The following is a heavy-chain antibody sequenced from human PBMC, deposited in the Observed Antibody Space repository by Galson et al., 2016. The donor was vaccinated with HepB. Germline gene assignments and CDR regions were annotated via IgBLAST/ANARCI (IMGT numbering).Heavy chain of an antibody. CDR1: GFSFSTSA. D-gene: IGHD1-26*01. J-gene: IGHJ5*02. Sequence: SLRLSCVASGFSFSTSAVTWVRQAPGKGLEWVSDINSGGDRQYHADSVKGRFTISRDNSRDTVYLQMNNVRAEDTAVYYFAQEKLLWVEDKLTHYFDPWGQGTLVTVSS. CDR3: AQEKLLWVEDKLTHYFDP. CDR2: INSGGDRQ. V-gene: IGHV3-23*01.